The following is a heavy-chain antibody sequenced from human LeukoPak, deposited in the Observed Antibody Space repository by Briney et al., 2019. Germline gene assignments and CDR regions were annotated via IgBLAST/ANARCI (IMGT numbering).Heavy chain of an antibody. V-gene: IGHV3-21*04. CDR3: AKDPSSSWPLWIFDY. D-gene: IGHD6-13*01. J-gene: IGHJ4*02. CDR2: ISSSSSYI. CDR1: GFTFSSYS. Sequence: PGGSLRLSCAASGFTFSSYSMNWVRQAPGKGLEWVSSISSSSSYIYYADSVKGRFTISRDNSKNTLYLQMNSLRAEDTAVYYCAKDPSSSWPLWIFDYWGQGTLVTVSS.